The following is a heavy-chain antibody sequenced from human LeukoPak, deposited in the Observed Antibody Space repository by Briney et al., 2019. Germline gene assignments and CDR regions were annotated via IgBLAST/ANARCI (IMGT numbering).Heavy chain of an antibody. V-gene: IGHV4-34*01. J-gene: IGHJ4*02. CDR1: GGSLSGYY. D-gene: IGHD3-10*01. Sequence: SETLSLTCAVYGGSLSGYYWSWIRQPPGKGLEWIGEINHSGSTNYNPSLKSRVTISVDTSKNQFSLKLSSVTAADTAVYYCAVRGRRGSGSYYNDYWGQGTLVTVSS. CDR2: INHSGST. CDR3: AVRGRRGSGSYYNDY.